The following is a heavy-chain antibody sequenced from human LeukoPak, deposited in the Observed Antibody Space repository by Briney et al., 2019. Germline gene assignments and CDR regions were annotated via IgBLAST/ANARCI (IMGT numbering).Heavy chain of an antibody. Sequence: PSETLSLTCTVSGGSISSYYWSWIRQPPGKGLEWIGYIYYSGSTNYNPSLKSRVTISVDTSKNQFSLKLSSVTAADTAVYYCARQCSSGWYVNWFDPWGQGTLVTVSS. CDR3: ARQCSSGWYVNWFDP. V-gene: IGHV4-59*08. CDR1: GGSISSYY. CDR2: IYYSGST. J-gene: IGHJ5*02. D-gene: IGHD6-19*01.